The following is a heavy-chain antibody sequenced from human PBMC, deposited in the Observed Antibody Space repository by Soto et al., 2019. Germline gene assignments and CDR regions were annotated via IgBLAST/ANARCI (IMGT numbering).Heavy chain of an antibody. CDR2: IDVGSANA. CDR3: ASSGSYWGIDY. CDR1: GYTFTNYA. Sequence: ASVKVSCKASGYTFTNYAVHWVRQARGHRLQWIGWIDVGSANANYAQMLQERVTISRDMSTSTAYMELSSLRSEDTAVYYCASSGSYWGIDYWGQGTLVTVSS. V-gene: IGHV1-58*01. J-gene: IGHJ4*02. D-gene: IGHD1-26*01.